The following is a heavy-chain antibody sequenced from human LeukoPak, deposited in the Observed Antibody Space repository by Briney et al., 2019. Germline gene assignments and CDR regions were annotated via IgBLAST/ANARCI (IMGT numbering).Heavy chain of an antibody. D-gene: IGHD3-22*01. Sequence: SETLSLTCTVSGGPISSGGYYWSWIRQHPGKGLEWIGYIYYSGSTYYNPSLKSRVTISVDTSKNQFSLKLSSVTAADTAVYYCARPYYYDSRIDPWGQGILVTVSS. J-gene: IGHJ5*02. CDR1: GGPISSGGYY. CDR2: IYYSGST. CDR3: ARPYYYDSRIDP. V-gene: IGHV4-31*03.